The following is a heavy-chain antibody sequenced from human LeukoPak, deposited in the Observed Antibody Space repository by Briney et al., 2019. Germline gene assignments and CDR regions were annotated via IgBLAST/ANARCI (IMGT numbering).Heavy chain of an antibody. J-gene: IGHJ4*02. CDR3: VRLRRNSDSSGYFYYYDN. V-gene: IGHV3-21*01. CDR2: VNTVSSYI. Sequence: GRSLRPSYAASGFVFSSYSFNWVRQDGGKGRGWVASVNTVSSYIYYADSVRGRFTISRDNAKNSVLLQMNSLRGEDMAMYYCVRLRRNSDSSGYFYYYDNWGQGTLVTVSS. CDR1: GFVFSSYS. D-gene: IGHD3-22*01.